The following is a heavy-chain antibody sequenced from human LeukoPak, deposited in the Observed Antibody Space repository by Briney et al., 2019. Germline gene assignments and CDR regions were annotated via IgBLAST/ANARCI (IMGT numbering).Heavy chain of an antibody. Sequence: GGSLRLSCAASGFTFDDYAMHWVRRAPGKGLEWVSGISWNSGSIGYADSVKGRFTISRDNAKNSLYLQMNSLRAEDTALYYCAKDPRAYYDILTGYYDYWGQGTLVTVSS. CDR1: GFTFDDYA. CDR2: ISWNSGSI. J-gene: IGHJ4*02. V-gene: IGHV3-9*01. D-gene: IGHD3-9*01. CDR3: AKDPRAYYDILTGYYDY.